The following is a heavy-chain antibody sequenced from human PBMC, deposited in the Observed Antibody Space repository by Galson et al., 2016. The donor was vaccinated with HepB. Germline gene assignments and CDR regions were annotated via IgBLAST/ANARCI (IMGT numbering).Heavy chain of an antibody. CDR2: ISTFNGNT. D-gene: IGHD3-10*01. CDR3: ARGSSTMVRGVIITFQFDS. Sequence: SVKVSCKASGSTFSSYYIDWVRQAPGQGLEWMGWISTFNGNTTYAQKFQGRVTLTTDKSTGTAYMELRSLTSDDTAVYYCARGSSTMVRGVIITFQFDSWGQGALVTVSP. CDR1: GSTFSSYY. V-gene: IGHV1-18*01. J-gene: IGHJ4*02.